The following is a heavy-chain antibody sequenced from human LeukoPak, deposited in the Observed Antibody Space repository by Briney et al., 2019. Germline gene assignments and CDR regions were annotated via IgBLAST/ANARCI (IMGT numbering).Heavy chain of an antibody. CDR3: ARHPDYYGSGRHFDY. J-gene: IGHJ4*02. D-gene: IGHD3-10*01. Sequence: GESLKISCKGSGYSFTSYWIGWVRQMPGKGLEWMGIIYPGDSDTRYSPSFQGQVTISADKSISTVYLQWSSQKASDTAMYYCARHPDYYGSGRHFDYWGQGTLVTVSS. V-gene: IGHV5-51*01. CDR1: GYSFTSYW. CDR2: IYPGDSDT.